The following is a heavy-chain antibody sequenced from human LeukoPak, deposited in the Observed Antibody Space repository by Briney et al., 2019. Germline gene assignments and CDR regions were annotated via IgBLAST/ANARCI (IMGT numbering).Heavy chain of an antibody. CDR2: IYTSGSA. CDR3: ARLIRTTVSDYFDY. J-gene: IGHJ4*02. D-gene: IGHD4-11*01. CDR1: GDSFSSQY. V-gene: IGHV4-4*09. Sequence: PSETLSLTCTVSGDSFSSQYWSWIRQPPGKGLEWIGYIYTSGSANYNPSLKSRVTISVDTSKNQFSLKLSSVTAADTAVYYCARLIRTTVSDYFDYWGQGTLVTVSS.